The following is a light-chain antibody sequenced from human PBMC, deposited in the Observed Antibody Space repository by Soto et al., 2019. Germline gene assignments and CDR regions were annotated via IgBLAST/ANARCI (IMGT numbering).Light chain of an antibody. CDR3: QQYSTWPPRYT. CDR2: RAS. Sequence: EIVMTQSPATLSVSPGGRATLSCRASQSVSSYLAWYQQRPGQPPRLLIYRASTRATGIPARFSGSGSGTEFSLTISSLQPEDFAVYYCQQYSTWPPRYTFGQGTKLEI. CDR1: QSVSSY. J-gene: IGKJ2*01. V-gene: IGKV3-15*01.